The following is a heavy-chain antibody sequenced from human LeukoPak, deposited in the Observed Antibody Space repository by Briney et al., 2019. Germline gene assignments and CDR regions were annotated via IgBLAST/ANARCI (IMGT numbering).Heavy chain of an antibody. V-gene: IGHV4-30-4*01. J-gene: IGHJ4*02. CDR1: GASISSGDYY. CDR3: ASSPYSGYDQDYFDY. Sequence: ASQTLSLTCTVSGASISSGDYYWSWIRQPPGKGLEWFGYIYYSGSTYYNPSLKSRVTISVNTSKNQFSLKLNSVTAADTAVYYCASSPYSGYDQDYFDYWGQGALVTVSS. D-gene: IGHD5-12*01. CDR2: IYYSGST.